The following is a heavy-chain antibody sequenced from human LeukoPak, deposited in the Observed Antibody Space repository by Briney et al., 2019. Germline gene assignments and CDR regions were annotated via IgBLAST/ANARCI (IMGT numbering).Heavy chain of an antibody. D-gene: IGHD1/OR15-1a*01. V-gene: IGHV3-30*04. CDR2: VLNDGGHI. CDR3: AKGGEQRTFRCGMDS. J-gene: IGHJ4*02. CDR1: GFTFSAYY. Sequence: CLRLSCAASGFTFSAYYMHWVRQAPGKGLEWVALVLNDGGHIFYGASVRGRFSIHADYLENTLYLQMNSLRGDDTAVYYCAKGGEQRTFRCGMDSWGQGTLVTVSS.